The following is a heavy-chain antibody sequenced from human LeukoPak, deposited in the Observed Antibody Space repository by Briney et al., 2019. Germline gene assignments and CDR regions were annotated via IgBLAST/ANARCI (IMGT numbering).Heavy chain of an antibody. CDR3: AKDGDHYDSSGYYYSFDY. D-gene: IGHD3-22*01. V-gene: IGHV3-33*06. CDR1: GFTFSSYG. CDR2: IWYDGSNK. Sequence: GRSLRLSCAASGFTFSSYGMHWVRQAPGKGLEWAAVIWYDGSNKYYADSVKGRFTISRDNSRNTLYLQMNSLRAEDTAVYYCAKDGDHYDSSGYYYSFDYWGQGTLVTVSS. J-gene: IGHJ4*02.